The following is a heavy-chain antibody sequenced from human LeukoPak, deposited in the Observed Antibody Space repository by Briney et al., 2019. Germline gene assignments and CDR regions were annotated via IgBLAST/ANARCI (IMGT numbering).Heavy chain of an antibody. CDR2: INHSGST. CDR1: GGSFSGYY. Sequence: SETLSLTCAVYGGSFSGYYWSWIRQPPGKGLEWIGEINHSGSTNYNPSLKSRVTISVDTSKNQFSLELSSVTAADTAVYYCARGGRRWLQFTNWFDPWGQGTLVTVSS. CDR3: ARGGRRWLQFTNWFDP. V-gene: IGHV4-34*01. D-gene: IGHD5-24*01. J-gene: IGHJ5*02.